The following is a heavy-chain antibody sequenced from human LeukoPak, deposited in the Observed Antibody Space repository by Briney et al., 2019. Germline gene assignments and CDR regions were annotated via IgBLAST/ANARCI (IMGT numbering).Heavy chain of an antibody. V-gene: IGHV1-3*01. D-gene: IGHD3-22*01. Sequence: GASVKVSCKASGYTFTSYAMHWVRQAPGQRLEWMGWINAGNGNTKYSQKFRGRVTITRDTSASTAYMELSSLRSEDTAVYYCARALGAYYYDSSGYYSTYNWFDPWGQGTLVTVSS. J-gene: IGHJ5*02. CDR2: INAGNGNT. CDR1: GYTFTSYA. CDR3: ARALGAYYYDSSGYYSTYNWFDP.